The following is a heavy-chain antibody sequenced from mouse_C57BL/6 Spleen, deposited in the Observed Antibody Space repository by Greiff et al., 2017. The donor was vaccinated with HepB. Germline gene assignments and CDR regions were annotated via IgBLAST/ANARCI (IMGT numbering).Heavy chain of an antibody. Sequence: QVQLKQSGAELVKPGASVKISCKASGYAFSSYWMNWVKQRPGKGLEWIGQIYPGDGDTNYNGKFKGKATLTADKSSSTAYMQLSSLTSEDSAVYFCARSFITTAYYAMDYWGQGTSVTVSS. J-gene: IGHJ4*01. CDR1: GYAFSSYW. CDR3: ARSFITTAYYAMDY. CDR2: IYPGDGDT. V-gene: IGHV1-80*01. D-gene: IGHD1-1*01.